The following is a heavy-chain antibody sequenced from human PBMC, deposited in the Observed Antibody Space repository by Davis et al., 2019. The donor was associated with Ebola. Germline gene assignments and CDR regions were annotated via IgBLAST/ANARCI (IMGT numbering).Heavy chain of an antibody. D-gene: IGHD3-22*01. J-gene: IGHJ4*02. CDR2: ISSSGSTI. Sequence: GESLKISCAASEFTFSSYEMNWVRQAPGKGLEWVSYISSSGSTIYYADSVKGRFTISRDNAKNSLYLQMNSLRAEDTAVYYCARDTYYYDSSGYYGLVSFDYWGQGTLVTVSS. CDR1: EFTFSSYE. V-gene: IGHV3-48*03. CDR3: ARDTYYYDSSGYYGLVSFDY.